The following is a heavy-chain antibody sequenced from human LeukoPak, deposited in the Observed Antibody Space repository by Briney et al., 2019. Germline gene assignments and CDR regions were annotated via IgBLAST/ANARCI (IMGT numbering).Heavy chain of an antibody. J-gene: IGHJ6*03. CDR3: ARETYYYYMDV. CDR1: GGSISSYY. V-gene: IGHV4-59*01. CDR2: IYYSGST. Sequence: SETPSLTCTVSGGSISSYYWSWIRQPPGKGLEWIGYIYYSGSTNYNPSLKSRVTISVDTSKNQFSLKLSSVTAADTAVYYCARETYYYYMDVWGKGTTVTVSS.